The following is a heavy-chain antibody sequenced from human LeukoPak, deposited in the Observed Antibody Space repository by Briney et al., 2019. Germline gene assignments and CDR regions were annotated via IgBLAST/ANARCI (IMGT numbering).Heavy chain of an antibody. CDR3: ARERSPEGDSI. D-gene: IGHD1-14*01. CDR1: GFTFDDYA. Sequence: GGSLRLSCAASGFTFDDYAMHWVRQAPGKGLEWVSGISWNSGSMGYADSVKGRFTISRDNAKNSLYLQMNSLRAEDTAVYYCARERSPEGDSIWGQGTMVTVSS. CDR2: ISWNSGSM. J-gene: IGHJ3*02. V-gene: IGHV3-9*01.